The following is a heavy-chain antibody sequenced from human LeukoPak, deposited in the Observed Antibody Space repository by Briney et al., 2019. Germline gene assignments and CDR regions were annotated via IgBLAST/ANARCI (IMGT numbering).Heavy chain of an antibody. D-gene: IGHD3-10*01. Sequence: GGSLRLSCAASGFTFSSYWMSWVRQAPGKGLEWVANIKQDGSEKYYVGSVKGRFTISRDNAENSLYLQMNSLRAEDTAVYYCASDREYYYGSGSFDYWGQGTLVTVSS. CDR3: ASDREYYYGSGSFDY. J-gene: IGHJ4*02. V-gene: IGHV3-7*04. CDR1: GFTFSSYW. CDR2: IKQDGSEK.